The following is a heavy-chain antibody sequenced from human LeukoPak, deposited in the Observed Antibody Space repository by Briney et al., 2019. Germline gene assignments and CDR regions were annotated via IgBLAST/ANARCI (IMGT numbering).Heavy chain of an antibody. V-gene: IGHV3-73*01. CDR2: IRSKANSYAP. CDR3: TRRPVDTRAHYYYYYMDV. J-gene: IGHJ6*03. D-gene: IGHD2-2*01. CDR1: GFTFSGSA. Sequence: PGGSLRRSCAASGFTFSGSAMHWVRPASGKGREWVGRIRSKANSYAPAYAASVKGRFTISRDDSKNTAYLQMNSLKTEDTAVYYCTRRPVDTRAHYYYYYMDVWGKGTTVTVSS.